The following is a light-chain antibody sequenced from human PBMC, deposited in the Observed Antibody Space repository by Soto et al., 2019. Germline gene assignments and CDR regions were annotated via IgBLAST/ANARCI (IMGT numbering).Light chain of an antibody. CDR2: DAS. J-gene: IGKJ5*01. V-gene: IGKV3D-20*01. Sequence: EIVLTQSPSTMSLSPWERSTLSSGASYSVSYSYVAWYQQKCGLSPRLLIHDASTRDSGITEMFSGSKSGTDFILTIRGLEPEDAAVYYCQQYGSSPITFGQGTRLEI. CDR3: QQYGSSPIT. CDR1: YSVSYSY.